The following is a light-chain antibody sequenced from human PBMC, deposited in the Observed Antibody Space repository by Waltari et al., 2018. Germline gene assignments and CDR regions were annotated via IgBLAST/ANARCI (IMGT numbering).Light chain of an antibody. V-gene: IGLV3-21*04. CDR3: QVWDSSSDHVV. CDR1: NIGGKS. CDR2: DDS. J-gene: IGLJ2*01. Sequence: SYVLTPPPSVSVAPGKTARLTCGGNNIGGKSVPWYQQRPGQAPVLVISDDSDRPSGVPERFSGSNSGNTATLTISRVGAGDEADYYCQVWDSSSDHVVFGGGTKLTVL.